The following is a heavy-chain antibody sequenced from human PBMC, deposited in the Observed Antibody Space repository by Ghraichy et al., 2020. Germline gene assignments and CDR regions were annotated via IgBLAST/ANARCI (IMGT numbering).Heavy chain of an antibody. CDR1: GDSLNNYY. CDR2: IYHNGRT. J-gene: IGHJ5*01. CDR3: ARDQEWRASSCGFDP. Sequence: SETPSLTCTVSGDSLNNYYWSWIRQAPGKGLEWIGSIYHNGRTKYNPSLKSRVTMSVDTSKNQFSLSLTSVTAADTAVFYCARDQEWRASSCGFDPWGQGTLLSVSP. D-gene: IGHD2-2*01. V-gene: IGHV4-59*01.